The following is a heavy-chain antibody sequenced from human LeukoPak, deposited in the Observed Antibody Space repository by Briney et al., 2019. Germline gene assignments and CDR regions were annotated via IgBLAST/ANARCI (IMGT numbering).Heavy chain of an antibody. D-gene: IGHD6-13*01. CDR3: AKGGEAPGIAAAPLDY. V-gene: IGHV3-43D*03. Sequence: GGSLRLSCAASGFTFSSYSMNWVRQAPGKGLEWVSLISWDGGSTYYADSVKGRFTISRDNSKNSLYLQMNSLRAEDTALYYCAKGGEAPGIAAAPLDYWGQGTLVTVSS. CDR1: GFTFSSYS. J-gene: IGHJ4*02. CDR2: ISWDGGST.